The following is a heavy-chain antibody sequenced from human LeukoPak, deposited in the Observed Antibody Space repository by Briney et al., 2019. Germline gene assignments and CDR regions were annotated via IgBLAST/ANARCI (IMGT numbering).Heavy chain of an antibody. CDR2: ISYSGNT. V-gene: IGHV4-39*01. CDR3: TRHCCSGPAKRVFDI. CDR1: GGSIISSDYH. Sequence: SETLSLTCTVSGGSIISSDYHWGWVRQPPGKGLEWIGTISYSGNTDYNPSLRSRVTISVDTSNNQFSLRLGSVTAADTAVYHCTRHCCSGPAKRVFDIWGQGTMVTVSS. J-gene: IGHJ3*02. D-gene: IGHD2-15*01.